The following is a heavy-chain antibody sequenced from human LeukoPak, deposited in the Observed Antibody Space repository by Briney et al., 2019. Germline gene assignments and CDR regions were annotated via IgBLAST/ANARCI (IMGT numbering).Heavy chain of an antibody. CDR3: TREDYDSSGYYLDY. CDR1: GFTFGDYA. Sequence: GGSLRLSCTASGFTFGDYAMSWFRQAPGKGLEWVGFIRSKAYGGTTEYAASVKGRFTISRDDSKSIAHLQMNSLKTEDTAVYYCTREDYDSSGYYLDYWGQGTLVTVSS. CDR2: IRSKAYGGTT. V-gene: IGHV3-49*03. J-gene: IGHJ4*02. D-gene: IGHD3-22*01.